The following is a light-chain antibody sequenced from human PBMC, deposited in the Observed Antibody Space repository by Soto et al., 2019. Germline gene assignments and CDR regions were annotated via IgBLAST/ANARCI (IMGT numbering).Light chain of an antibody. CDR3: QQYRNWPTIT. CDR1: QSVSIH. V-gene: IGKV3-15*01. J-gene: IGKJ5*01. Sequence: ELVLTQSPGTMSLSPGERATLSCRASQSVSIHLARYQQKPCQAHRLLIYDTSTRATGIPARFSGSGCGTEFTLTISSLQSEDFAVYYCQQYRNWPTITFGQGTRGEIK. CDR2: DTS.